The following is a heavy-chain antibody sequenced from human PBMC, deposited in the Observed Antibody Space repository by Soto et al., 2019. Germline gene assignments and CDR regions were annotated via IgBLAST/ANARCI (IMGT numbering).Heavy chain of an antibody. CDR1: GLTVSSNY. CDR2: IYSDDTS. CDR3: AREHPLGYCTGGSCYHWDY. D-gene: IGHD2-15*01. J-gene: IGHJ4*02. V-gene: IGHV3-66*01. Sequence: GGSLRLSCAASGLTVSSNYMSWVRQAPGKGLEWVSLIYSDDTSFYADSVKDRFTISRDNSKNTLYLQMNSLRAEDTAVYYCAREHPLGYCTGGSCYHWDYWGQGT.